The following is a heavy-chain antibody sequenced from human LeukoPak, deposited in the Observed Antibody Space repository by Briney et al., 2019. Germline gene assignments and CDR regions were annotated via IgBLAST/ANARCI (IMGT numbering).Heavy chain of an antibody. V-gene: IGHV4-34*01. Sequence: TSSETLSLTCAVYGGSFSGYYWSWIRQPPGKGLEWIGEINHSGSTNYNPSLKSRVTISVDTSKNQFSLKLSSVTAADTAVYYCARVRLVRPAFDIWGQGTMVTVSS. CDR1: GGSFSGYY. CDR3: ARVRLVRPAFDI. J-gene: IGHJ3*02. CDR2: INHSGST. D-gene: IGHD6-19*01.